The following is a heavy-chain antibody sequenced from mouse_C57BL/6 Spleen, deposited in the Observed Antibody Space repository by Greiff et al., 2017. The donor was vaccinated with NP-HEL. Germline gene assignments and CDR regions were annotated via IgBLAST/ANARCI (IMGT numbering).Heavy chain of an antibody. V-gene: IGHV1-53*01. CDR1: GYTFTSYW. CDR3: ARWEYYGSSEYFDV. D-gene: IGHD1-1*01. CDR2: INPSNGGT. J-gene: IGHJ1*03. Sequence: QVQLQQPGTELVKPGASVKLSCKASGYTFTSYWMHWVKQRPGQGLEWIGNINPSNGGTNYNEKFKSKATRTVDKSSSTAYMQLSSLTSEDSAVYYCARWEYYGSSEYFDVWGTGTTVTVSS.